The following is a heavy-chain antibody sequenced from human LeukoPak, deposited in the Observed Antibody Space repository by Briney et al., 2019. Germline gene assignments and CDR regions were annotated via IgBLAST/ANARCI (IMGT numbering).Heavy chain of an antibody. CDR3: ARDPTSSWETAFDI. CDR2: INSDGSST. J-gene: IGHJ3*02. Sequence: GGSLRLSCAASGFTFSNYWMHWVRQAPGKGLVWVPRINSDGSSTSYADSVKGRFTISRDNAKNTLYLQMNSLRAEDTAVYYCARDPTSSWETAFDIWGQGTMVTVSS. CDR1: GFTFSNYW. D-gene: IGHD1-26*01. V-gene: IGHV3-74*01.